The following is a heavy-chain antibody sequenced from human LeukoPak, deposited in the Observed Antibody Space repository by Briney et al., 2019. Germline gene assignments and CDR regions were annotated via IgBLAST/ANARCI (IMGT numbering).Heavy chain of an antibody. Sequence: ASVKVSCTASGYTFTSYYMHWVRQAPGQGLEWMGIINPSGGSTSYAQKFQGRVTMTRDTSTSTVYMELSSLRSGDTAVYYCARDQVATVEGFDPWGQGTLVTVSS. CDR3: ARDQVATVEGFDP. J-gene: IGHJ5*02. CDR2: INPSGGST. CDR1: GYTFTSYY. V-gene: IGHV1-46*01. D-gene: IGHD4-23*01.